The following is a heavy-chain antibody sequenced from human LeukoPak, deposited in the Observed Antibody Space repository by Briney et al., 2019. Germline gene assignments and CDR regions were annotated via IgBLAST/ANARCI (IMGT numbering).Heavy chain of an antibody. CDR1: GFTFDDYG. J-gene: IGHJ6*03. V-gene: IGHV3-20*04. Sequence: GGSLRLSCAASGFTFDDYGMSWVRQAPGKGLEWVSGINWNGGTTGYADSVKGRFTISRDNAKNSLYLQMNSLRAEDTALYYCARDQGYDILTGTSYYMDVWGKGTTVTVSS. CDR2: INWNGGTT. CDR3: ARDQGYDILTGTSYYMDV. D-gene: IGHD3-9*01.